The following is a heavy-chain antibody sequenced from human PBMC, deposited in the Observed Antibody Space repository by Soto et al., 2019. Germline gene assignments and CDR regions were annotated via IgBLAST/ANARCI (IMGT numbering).Heavy chain of an antibody. CDR2: IIPIFGTA. J-gene: IGHJ4*02. V-gene: IGHV1-69*13. D-gene: IGHD6-13*01. Sequence: GASVKVSCKASGGTFSSYAISWVRQAPGQGLEWMGGIIPIFGTANYAQKFQGRVTITADESTSTAYMELSSLRSEDTAVYYCARDQGYSSSWYSRYFDYWGQGTLVTVSS. CDR1: GGTFSSYA. CDR3: ARDQGYSSSWYSRYFDY.